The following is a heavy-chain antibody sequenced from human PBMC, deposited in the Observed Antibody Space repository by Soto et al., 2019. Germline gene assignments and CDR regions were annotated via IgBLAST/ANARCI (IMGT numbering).Heavy chain of an antibody. J-gene: IGHJ5*02. CDR2: IYYSGTT. Sequence: SETLSLTCTVSGGSIARSTYYWAWIRQPPGKGLEWIGSIYYSGTTYYNPSLKSRVTISVDTSKNQFSLKLTSVTAADTAVYYCATLYVVVPSAQNWFDPWGQGTLVTVSS. CDR3: ATLYVVVPSAQNWFDP. V-gene: IGHV4-39*01. D-gene: IGHD2-2*01. CDR1: GGSIARSTYY.